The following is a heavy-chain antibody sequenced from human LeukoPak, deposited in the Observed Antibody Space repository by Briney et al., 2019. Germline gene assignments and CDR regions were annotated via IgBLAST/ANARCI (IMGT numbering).Heavy chain of an antibody. CDR3: AKATGNLGN. CDR1: GFTFSSYE. V-gene: IGHV3-23*01. CDR2: ISNSDGKA. Sequence: GGSLRLSCAASGFTFSSYEMNWVRQAPGKGLEWVSTISNSDGKAYYADSVKGRFTISRDNSKNTLYVRMNSLTAEDTAIYYCAKATGNLGNWGQGTLVTVSS. J-gene: IGHJ4*02. D-gene: IGHD1-1*01.